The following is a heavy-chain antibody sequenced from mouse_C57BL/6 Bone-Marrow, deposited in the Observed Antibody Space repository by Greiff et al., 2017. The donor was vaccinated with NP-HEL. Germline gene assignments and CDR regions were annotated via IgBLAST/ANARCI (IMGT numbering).Heavy chain of an antibody. Sequence: VQLQQSGAELVKPGASVKISCKASGYAFSSYWMNWVKQRPGKGLEWIGQIYPGDGDTNYNGKFKGKATLTADKSSSTAYMQLSSLTSEDSAVYFCARSRLITTVVPSYWYFDVWGTGTTVTVSS. CDR1: GYAFSSYW. CDR3: ARSRLITTVVPSYWYFDV. CDR2: IYPGDGDT. J-gene: IGHJ1*03. D-gene: IGHD1-1*01. V-gene: IGHV1-80*01.